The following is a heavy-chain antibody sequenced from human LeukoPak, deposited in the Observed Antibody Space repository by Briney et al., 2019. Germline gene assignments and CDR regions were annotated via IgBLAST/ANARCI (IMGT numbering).Heavy chain of an antibody. Sequence: SETLSLTCAVYGGFFSGYYWSWIRQPPGEGLEWIGEINHSGSTNYNPSLKSRVTISVDTSKNQFSLKLSSVTAADTAVYYCARGVRTIFGVVIIRDYFDYWGQGTLVTVSS. D-gene: IGHD3-3*01. J-gene: IGHJ4*02. CDR2: INHSGST. CDR3: ARGVRTIFGVVIIRDYFDY. V-gene: IGHV4-34*01. CDR1: GGFFSGYY.